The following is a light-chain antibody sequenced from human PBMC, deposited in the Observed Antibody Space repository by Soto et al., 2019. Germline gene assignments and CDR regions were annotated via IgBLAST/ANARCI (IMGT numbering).Light chain of an antibody. Sequence: QSALTQPASVSGSAGLSITISCTGSSSDVGDYKYVSWYQQHPDKAPKLIIFVNSNRPSGISDRFSASKSGNTASLTISGLQAEDEAYYYCSSYTSSDTPYVFGTGTKVTV. CDR1: SSDVGDYKY. V-gene: IGLV2-14*01. J-gene: IGLJ1*01. CDR2: VNS. CDR3: SSYTSSDTPYV.